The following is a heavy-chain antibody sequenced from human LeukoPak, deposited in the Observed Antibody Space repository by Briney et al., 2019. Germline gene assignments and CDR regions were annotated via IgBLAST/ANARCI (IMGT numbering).Heavy chain of an antibody. CDR3: ARLGFRTGDNSLADY. CDR1: GGSISGYY. Sequence: PSETLSLTCTVSGGSISGYYWSWIRQPPGKGLECIGYIFYSGSTNYNPSFKSRASISLDTSKSQFSLKLTSVTAADTAMYYCARLGFRTGDNSLADYWGRGTQVTVSS. D-gene: IGHD2-8*02. CDR2: IFYSGST. J-gene: IGHJ4*02. V-gene: IGHV4-59*08.